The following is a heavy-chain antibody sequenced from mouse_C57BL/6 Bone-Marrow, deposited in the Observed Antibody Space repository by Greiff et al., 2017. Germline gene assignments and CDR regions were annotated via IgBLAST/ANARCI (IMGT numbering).Heavy chain of an antibody. Sequence: EVKLVESGPGLVKPSPSLSLTCSVTGYSITSGYYWNWIRQFPGNKLEWMGYIRYDGSTNYNPSLKNRISITGDTSKKQFFLKLNSVTTENTATYYCARRSYDYDLGAMDYWGQGTSVTVSS. V-gene: IGHV3-6*01. J-gene: IGHJ4*01. CDR3: ARRSYDYDLGAMDY. CDR1: GYSITSGYY. CDR2: IRYDGST. D-gene: IGHD2-4*01.